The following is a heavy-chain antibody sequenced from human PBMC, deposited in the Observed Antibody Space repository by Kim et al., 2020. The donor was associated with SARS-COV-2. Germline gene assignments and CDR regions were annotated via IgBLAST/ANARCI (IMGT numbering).Heavy chain of an antibody. Sequence: GGSLRLSCAASGFTFSSYAMSWVRQAPGKGLEWVSAISGSGGSTYYADSVKGRFTISRDNSKNTLYLQMNSLRVEDTAVYYCAKLPSNYDRSGYYLYAFDIWGQGTMVTVSS. D-gene: IGHD3-22*01. V-gene: IGHV3-23*01. CDR3: AKLPSNYDRSGYYLYAFDI. CDR1: GFTFSSYA. CDR2: ISGSGGST. J-gene: IGHJ3*02.